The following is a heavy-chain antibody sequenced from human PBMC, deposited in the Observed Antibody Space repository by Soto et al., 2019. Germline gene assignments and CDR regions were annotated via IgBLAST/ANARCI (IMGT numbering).Heavy chain of an antibody. Sequence: SVKVSCKASGGTFSSYAISWVRQAPGQGLEWMGGIIPIFGTANYAQKFQGRVTITADESTSTAYMELSSLRSEDTAVYYCARDRVDIVVVPAAHSYYYYGMDVWGQGTTVTVSS. D-gene: IGHD2-2*01. V-gene: IGHV1-69*13. CDR3: ARDRVDIVVVPAAHSYYYYGMDV. J-gene: IGHJ6*02. CDR1: GGTFSSYA. CDR2: IIPIFGTA.